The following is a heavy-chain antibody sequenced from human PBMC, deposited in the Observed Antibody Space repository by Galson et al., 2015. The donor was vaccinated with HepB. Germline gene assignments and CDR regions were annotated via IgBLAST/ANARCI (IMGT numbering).Heavy chain of an antibody. CDR1: GFTFRNAW. CDR3: TTVWGGFYGMDV. CDR2: IKSKADGGTT. D-gene: IGHD3-16*01. V-gene: IGHV3-15*01. J-gene: IGHJ6*02. Sequence: SLRLSCAGSGFTFRNAWMNWVRQAPGKGLEWVGRIKSKADGGTTDYAAPVKGRFTISRDDSDNTLNLQMNSLKTDDTAVYYCTTVWGGFYGMDVWGQGTTVIVSS.